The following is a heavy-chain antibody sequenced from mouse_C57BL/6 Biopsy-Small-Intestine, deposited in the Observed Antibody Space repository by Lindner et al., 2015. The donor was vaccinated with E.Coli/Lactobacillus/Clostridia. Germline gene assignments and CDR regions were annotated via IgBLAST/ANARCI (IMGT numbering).Heavy chain of an antibody. CDR1: GYTFTSYG. CDR2: ISAYNGNT. J-gene: IGHJ2*01. D-gene: IGHD1-1*02. V-gene: IGHV1-81*01. Sequence: SVKVSCKASGYTFTSYGISWVRQAPGQGLEWMGWISAYNGNTNYAQKLQGRVTMTTDTSTSTAYMELRSLRSDDTAVYYCARVVGVVVAAPGVYFDYWGQGTLVTVSS. CDR3: ARVVGVVVAAPGVYFDY.